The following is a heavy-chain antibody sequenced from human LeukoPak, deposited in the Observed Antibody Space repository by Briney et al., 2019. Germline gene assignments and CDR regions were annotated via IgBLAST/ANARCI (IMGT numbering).Heavy chain of an antibody. D-gene: IGHD3-10*01. CDR1: GFTFSDYW. CDR3: ARGSVRGSGSTQGY. CDR2: IKGDGSSI. V-gene: IGHV3-74*01. J-gene: IGHJ4*02. Sequence: GGSLRLSFSASGFTFSDYWMDWVRQAPGRGLVWVSRIKGDGSSISYAASVKARFTISRDNAKNTLYLQMNSRRAEGTAVYYGARGSVRGSGSTQGYWGQGTLVTVSS.